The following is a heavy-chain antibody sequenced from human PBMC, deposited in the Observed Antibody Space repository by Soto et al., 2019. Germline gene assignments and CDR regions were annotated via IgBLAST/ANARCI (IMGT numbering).Heavy chain of an antibody. V-gene: IGHV1-69*01. CDR3: AREAGYTYGYVFDY. CDR2: IIPVLGVG. CDR1: GGTFGNHA. Sequence: QVQLVQSGAEVKKPGSSVRVSCKASGGTFGNHAISWVRQAPGQGLEWLGGIIPVLGVGGNAENFQGRVTITADASTSTAYLELSSLRSEDAALYYCAREAGYTYGYVFDYWGQGTLVTVSS. J-gene: IGHJ4*02. D-gene: IGHD5-18*01.